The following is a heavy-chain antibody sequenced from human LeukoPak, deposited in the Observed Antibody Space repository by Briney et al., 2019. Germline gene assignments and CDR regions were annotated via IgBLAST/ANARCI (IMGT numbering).Heavy chain of an antibody. J-gene: IGHJ4*02. D-gene: IGHD2-2*01. CDR3: AFLGYCSRTACYPFDY. Sequence: GRSLRLSCAASGFTFSSYGMHWVRQAPGKGLEWVAVISYDGSNKYYADSVKGRFTFSRDNSKNTLYLQMNSLRAEDTAMYYCAFLGYCSRTACYPFDYWGQGTLVTVSS. CDR2: ISYDGSNK. V-gene: IGHV3-30*03. CDR1: GFTFSSYG.